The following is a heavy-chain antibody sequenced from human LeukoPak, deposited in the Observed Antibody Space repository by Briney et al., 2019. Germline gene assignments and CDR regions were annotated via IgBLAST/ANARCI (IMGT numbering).Heavy chain of an antibody. Sequence: ASVKVSCKASGYSFTTYGMNWVPQAPGQGLEWMGWFNTYTGNPTYAQGFTGRFVFSLDTSVSTAYLQISSLKAEDTAVYYCARDRYCSSTSCPPHWFDPWGQGTLVTVSS. V-gene: IGHV7-81*01. CDR1: GYSFTTYG. CDR3: ARDRYCSSTSCPPHWFDP. CDR2: FNTYTGNP. J-gene: IGHJ5*02. D-gene: IGHD2-2*01.